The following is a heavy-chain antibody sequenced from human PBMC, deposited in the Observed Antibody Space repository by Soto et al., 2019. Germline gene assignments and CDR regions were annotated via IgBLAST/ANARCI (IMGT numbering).Heavy chain of an antibody. CDR2: INPNSGGT. D-gene: IGHD3-22*01. Sequence: ASVKVSCKASGYTFTSYGISWVRQAPGQGLEWMGWINPNSGGTNYAQKFQGWVTMTRDTSISTAYMELSRLRSDDTAVYYCARGPPTYYYDSSGYFNFDYWGQGTLVTVSS. J-gene: IGHJ4*02. CDR3: ARGPPTYYYDSSGYFNFDY. V-gene: IGHV1-2*04. CDR1: GYTFTSYG.